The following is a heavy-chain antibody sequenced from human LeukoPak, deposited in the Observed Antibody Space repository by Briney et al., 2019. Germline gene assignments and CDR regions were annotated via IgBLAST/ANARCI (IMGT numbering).Heavy chain of an antibody. V-gene: IGHV1-2*02. CDR2: INPNSGGT. J-gene: IGHJ3*02. CDR3: ARPYDYVWGSYPTKSNAFDI. D-gene: IGHD3-16*02. CDR1: GYTFTGYY. Sequence: AASVKVSCKASGYTFTGYYMHWVRQAPGQGLEWMGWINPNSGGTNYAQKFQGRVTMTGDTSISTAYMELSRLRSDDTAVYYCARPYDYVWGSYPTKSNAFDIWGQGTMVTVSS.